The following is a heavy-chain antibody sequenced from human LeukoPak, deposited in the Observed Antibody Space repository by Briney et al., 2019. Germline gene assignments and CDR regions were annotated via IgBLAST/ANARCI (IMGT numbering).Heavy chain of an antibody. V-gene: IGHV3-48*01. CDR2: ISSSSSTI. J-gene: IGHJ6*03. Sequence: GGSLRLSCAASGFTFSSYSMNWVRQAPGKGLEWVSYISSSSSTIYYADSVKGRFTISRDNAKNSLYLQMNSLRAEDTAVYYCARSVQLWSIPYYMDVWGKGTTVTVSS. CDR1: GFTFSSYS. CDR3: ARSVQLWSIPYYMDV. D-gene: IGHD5-18*01.